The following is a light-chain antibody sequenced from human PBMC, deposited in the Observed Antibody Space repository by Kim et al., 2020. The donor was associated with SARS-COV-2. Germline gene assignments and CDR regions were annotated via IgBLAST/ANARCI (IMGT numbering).Light chain of an antibody. CDR1: ENIRTF. CDR2: STS. J-gene: IGKJ2*01. CDR3: QQSYGSLYT. Sequence: SASIGDSVTINCRASENIRTFLNWYRQKPGKAPELLIHSTSSLQGGDPSRFSGSGSGTDFTLTITSLQPEYFATYYCQQSYGSLYTFGQGTKLEI. V-gene: IGKV1-39*01.